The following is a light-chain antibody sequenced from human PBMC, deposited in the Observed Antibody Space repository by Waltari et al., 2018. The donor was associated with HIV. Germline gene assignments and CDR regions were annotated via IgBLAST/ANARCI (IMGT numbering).Light chain of an antibody. V-gene: IGKV3-11*01. Sequence: EIVLTQSPATLSLSPGERVTLSCRASQSVRSYLAWYQQRPGQAPRLLIYDAVNRATGIPARFSGSGSGTDFTLTISSLEPEDFAVYYCQQRSNWPLTFGGGTKVEIK. CDR2: DAV. CDR1: QSVRSY. J-gene: IGKJ4*01. CDR3: QQRSNWPLT.